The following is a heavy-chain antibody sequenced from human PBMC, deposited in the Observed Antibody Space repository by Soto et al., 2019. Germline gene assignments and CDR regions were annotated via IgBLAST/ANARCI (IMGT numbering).Heavy chain of an antibody. CDR3: ARDEATLSLDY. CDR1: GGSFSGYY. D-gene: IGHD1-26*01. V-gene: IGHV4-34*01. J-gene: IGHJ4*02. CDR2: INHSGST. Sequence: QVQLQQWGAGLLKPSETLSLTCAVYGGSFSGYYWSWIRQPPGKGLEWIGEINHSGSTNYNPSLKSRVTISVDTSKNQFSLKLSSVTAADTAVYYCARDEATLSLDYWGQGTLVTVSS.